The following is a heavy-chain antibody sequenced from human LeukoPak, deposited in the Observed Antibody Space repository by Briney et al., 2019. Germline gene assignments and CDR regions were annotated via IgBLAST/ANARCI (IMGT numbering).Heavy chain of an antibody. D-gene: IGHD6-13*01. CDR2: INHSGST. V-gene: IGHV4-34*01. CDR3: ARERVLGIAAAINWFDP. CDR1: GGSFSGYY. Sequence: SETLSLTCAVYGGSFSGYYWSWTRQPPGKGLEWIGEINHSGSTNYNPSLKSRVTISVDTSKNQFSLKLSSVTAADTAVYYCARERVLGIAAAINWFDPWGQGTLVTVSS. J-gene: IGHJ5*02.